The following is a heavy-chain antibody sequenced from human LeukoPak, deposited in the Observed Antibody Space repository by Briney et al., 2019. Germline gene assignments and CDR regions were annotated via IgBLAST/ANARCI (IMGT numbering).Heavy chain of an antibody. Sequence: GGSLRLSCAASGFTVSSYSMNWVRQAPGKGLEWVSSTSSSSSSYIYYADSVKGRFTVSRDNAKNSLYLQMNSLRAEDTAVYYCARDPPGAWNHQRWFDPWGQGTLVTVSS. CDR2: TSSSSSSYI. J-gene: IGHJ5*02. CDR3: ARDPPGAWNHQRWFDP. CDR1: GFTVSSYS. V-gene: IGHV3-21*01. D-gene: IGHD1-1*01.